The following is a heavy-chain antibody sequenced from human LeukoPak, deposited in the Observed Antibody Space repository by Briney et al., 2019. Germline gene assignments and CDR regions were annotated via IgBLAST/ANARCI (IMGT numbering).Heavy chain of an antibody. CDR2: ISGSGGST. D-gene: IGHD5-18*01. V-gene: IGHV3-23*01. Sequence: GGSLRLSCAASGFTFSSHDMSWVRQAPGKGLEWVSAISGSGGSTYYADSVKGRFTISRDNSKNTLYLQMNSLRAEDTAVYYCAKDRVDTAEYYFDYWGQGTLVTVSS. J-gene: IGHJ4*02. CDR3: AKDRVDTAEYYFDY. CDR1: GFTFSSHD.